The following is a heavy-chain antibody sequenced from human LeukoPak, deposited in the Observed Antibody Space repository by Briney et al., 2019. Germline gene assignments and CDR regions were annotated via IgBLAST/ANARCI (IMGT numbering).Heavy chain of an antibody. Sequence: GGSLRLSCAASGFTFDDYGMSWLRQAPGKGLEWFSGIIWNGGSTAYADSVKGRFTISRDNAKNSLYLQMNSLRAEDTALYYCARAELGGPIDYWGQGTLVTVSS. J-gene: IGHJ4*02. CDR3: ARAELGGPIDY. CDR2: IIWNGGST. D-gene: IGHD3-10*01. CDR1: GFTFDDYG. V-gene: IGHV3-20*04.